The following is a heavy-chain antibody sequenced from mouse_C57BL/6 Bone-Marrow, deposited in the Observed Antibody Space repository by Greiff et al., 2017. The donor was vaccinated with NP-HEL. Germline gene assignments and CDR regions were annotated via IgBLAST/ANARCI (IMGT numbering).Heavy chain of an antibody. J-gene: IGHJ3*01. CDR2: IDPNSGGT. CDR1: GYTFTSSW. Sequence: VQLQQPGAELVKPGASVKLSCKASGYTFTSSWMHWVKQRPGRGLEWIGRIDPNSGGTKYNEQFKSKATLPVDKPSSPAYMPLCSLTSEDSAVYYCARLAWFAYWGQGTLVTVSA. CDR3: ARLAWFAY. V-gene: IGHV1-72*01.